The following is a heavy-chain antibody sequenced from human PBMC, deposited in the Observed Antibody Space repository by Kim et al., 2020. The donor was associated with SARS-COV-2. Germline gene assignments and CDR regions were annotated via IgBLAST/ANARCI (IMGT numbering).Heavy chain of an antibody. J-gene: IGHJ4*02. V-gene: IGHV4-39*01. CDR2: IYYSGST. CDR3: ARQKRIAARHFDY. D-gene: IGHD6-6*01. CDR1: GGSISSSSYY. Sequence: SETLSLTCTVSGGSISSSSYYWGWIRQPPGKGLEWIGSIYYSGSTYYNPSLKSRVTISVDTSKNQFSLKLSSVTAADTAVYYCARQKRIAARHFDYWGQGTLVTVSS.